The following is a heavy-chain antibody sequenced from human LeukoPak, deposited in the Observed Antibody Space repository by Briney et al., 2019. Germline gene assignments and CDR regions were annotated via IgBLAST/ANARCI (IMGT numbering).Heavy chain of an antibody. J-gene: IGHJ5*02. Sequence: GGSLRHSCAASGFTVSSNYMSWVRQAPGKGLGWVSVIYSGGSTYYADSVKGRFTISRDNSKNTLYLQMNSLRAEDTAVYYCARDSGTMVRGARGFDPWGQGTLVTVSS. D-gene: IGHD3-10*01. CDR1: GFTVSSNY. V-gene: IGHV3-66*02. CDR3: ARDSGTMVRGARGFDP. CDR2: IYSGGST.